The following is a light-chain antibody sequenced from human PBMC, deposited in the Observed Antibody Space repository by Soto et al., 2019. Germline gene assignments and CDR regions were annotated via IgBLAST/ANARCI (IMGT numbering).Light chain of an antibody. CDR1: SSDVGYYNY. CDR2: EVS. J-gene: IGLJ1*01. V-gene: IGLV2-14*01. Sequence: QSALTQPASVSGSPGQSITISCTGTSSDVGYYNYVSWYQQHPGKAPKLMIYEVSYRPSGVSNRFSGSKSGNTASLTISGLQAEDEADYYCSSITRSSTYVFGTGTKLTVL. CDR3: SSITRSSTYV.